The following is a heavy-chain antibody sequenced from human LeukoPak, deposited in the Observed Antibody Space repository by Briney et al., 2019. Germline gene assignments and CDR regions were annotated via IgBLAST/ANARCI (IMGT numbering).Heavy chain of an antibody. V-gene: IGHV3-23*01. CDR3: ANPLGCSHGWYGY. Sequence: GGSLRLSCAASGFTFSSYAMSWVRQAPGKGLEWVSVISGSGDITYYADSVKGRFTISRDNSKNTLYLQMNSLRAEDTAVYYCANPLGCSHGWYGYWGQGTLVTVSS. CDR1: GFTFSSYA. J-gene: IGHJ4*02. D-gene: IGHD6-19*01. CDR2: ISGSGDIT.